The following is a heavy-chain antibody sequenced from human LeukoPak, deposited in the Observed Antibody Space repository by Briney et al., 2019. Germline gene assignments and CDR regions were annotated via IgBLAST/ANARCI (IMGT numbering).Heavy chain of an antibody. CDR3: AAQSVAAVYSWFDP. Sequence: SVKVSCKASGYTFTGNYMHWVRQAPGQGLEWMGGITPIFDTANYAQKFQGRVTITADESTSTAYMELSSLRSEDTAVYYCAAQSVAAVYSWFDPWGRGTLVTVSS. D-gene: IGHD2-15*01. V-gene: IGHV1-69*13. J-gene: IGHJ5*02. CDR2: ITPIFDTA. CDR1: GYTFTGNY.